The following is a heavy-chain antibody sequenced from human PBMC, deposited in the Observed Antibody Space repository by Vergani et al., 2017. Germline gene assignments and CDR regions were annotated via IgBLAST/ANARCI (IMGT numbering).Heavy chain of an antibody. CDR2: ISGNSNSI. D-gene: IGHD6-6*01. CDR3: AKDLGTSSGGGWFDP. J-gene: IGHJ5*02. CDR1: GFTSAGYA. V-gene: IGHV3-9*02. Sequence: EVQLEESGGGLVMPGRSLRLSCVASGFTSAGYAMHWVRQAPGKGLEWVSGISGNSNSIGYADSVKGRFTISRDNAKNSLYLQMNSLRAEDTALYSCAKDLGTSSGGGWFDPWGQGTLVTVSS.